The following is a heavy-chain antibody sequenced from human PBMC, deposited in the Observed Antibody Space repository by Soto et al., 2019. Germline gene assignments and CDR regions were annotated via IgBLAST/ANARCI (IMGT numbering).Heavy chain of an antibody. CDR1: GFTFSSYA. Sequence: PGGSLRLSCAASGFTFSSYAMHWVRQAPSKGLEWVAVISYDGSNKYYADSVKGRFTISRDNSKNTLYLQMNSLRAEDTAVYYCARDLDTAQLPLYYYYGMDVWGQGTTVTVSS. D-gene: IGHD5-18*01. CDR3: ARDLDTAQLPLYYYYGMDV. J-gene: IGHJ6*02. V-gene: IGHV3-30-3*01. CDR2: ISYDGSNK.